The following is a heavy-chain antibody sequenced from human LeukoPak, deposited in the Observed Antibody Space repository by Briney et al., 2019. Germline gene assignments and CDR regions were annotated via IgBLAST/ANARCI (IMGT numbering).Heavy chain of an antibody. CDR3: ARGVDYGGKGLGFDY. Sequence: GASVKVSCKASGYTFTGYYMHWVRQAPGQGLEWMGGIIPIFGTANYAQKFQGRVTITADESTSTAYMELSSLRSEDTAVYYCARGVDYGGKGLGFDYWGQGTLVTVSS. V-gene: IGHV1-69*13. CDR1: GYTFTGYY. CDR2: IIPIFGTA. D-gene: IGHD4-23*01. J-gene: IGHJ4*02.